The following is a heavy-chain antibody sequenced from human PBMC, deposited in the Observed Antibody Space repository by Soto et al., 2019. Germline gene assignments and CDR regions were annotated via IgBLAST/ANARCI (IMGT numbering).Heavy chain of an antibody. CDR3: ARGAPIGYTSNLYRSANWDIDL. Sequence: QVQLVQSGAEVKKPGSSVKVSCKASGGTFNIYAFSWVRQAPGQGLEWMGGLIPIFVTPNYAQKCQGRVTITADESTGTVYMELRSLRSADTAVYFCARGAPIGYTSNLYRSANWDIDLWGRGTMVTVSS. D-gene: IGHD6-13*01. CDR1: GGTFNIYA. CDR2: LIPIFVTP. V-gene: IGHV1-69*01. J-gene: IGHJ2*01.